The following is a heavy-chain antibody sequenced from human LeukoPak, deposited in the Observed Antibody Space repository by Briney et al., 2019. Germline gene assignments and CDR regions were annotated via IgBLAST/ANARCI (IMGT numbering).Heavy chain of an antibody. CDR2: ISGSGGTI. V-gene: IGHV3-11*04. Sequence: GGSLRLSCAASGFTFSDYYMNWIRQAPGKGLEWISYISGSGGTICYADSVKGRFTISRDNGRNSLYLQMNSLRAEDTAVYYCARDEAGYYYYGMDVWGQGTTVTVSS. J-gene: IGHJ6*02. D-gene: IGHD6-19*01. CDR3: ARDEAGYYYYGMDV. CDR1: GFTFSDYY.